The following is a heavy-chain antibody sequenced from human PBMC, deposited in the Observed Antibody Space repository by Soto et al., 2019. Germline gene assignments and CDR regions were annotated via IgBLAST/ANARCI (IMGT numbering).Heavy chain of an antibody. D-gene: IGHD3-9*01. V-gene: IGHV4-39*06. CDR1: GDSIYTSTYC. J-gene: IGHJ4*02. Sequence: PSETLSLTCSVSGDSIYTSTYCWAWLRQSPGKGLEWIGQICYRGSLWYNSSLKSRVTISVDTSKNQFPLKLSSVTAADTAVYYCARGGNGYDILTGFSLHYWGQGTLVTVSS. CDR3: ARGGNGYDILTGFSLHY. CDR2: ICYRGSL.